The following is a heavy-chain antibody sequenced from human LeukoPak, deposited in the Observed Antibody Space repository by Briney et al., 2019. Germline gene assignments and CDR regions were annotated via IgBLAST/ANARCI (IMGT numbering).Heavy chain of an antibody. CDR1: GYTFSDYY. D-gene: IGHD2-2*01. V-gene: IGHV1-2*06. CDR3: AGQLETTSWFDY. Sequence: GASVKVSCKASGYTFSDYYLHWVRLAPGQGLEWMGRISPNSGGTDYAQKFQGKVTMTRDASISTVYMDLNRLRSDDTAIYYCAGQLETTSWFDYWAREPWSSSPQ. CDR2: ISPNSGGT. J-gene: IGHJ4*02.